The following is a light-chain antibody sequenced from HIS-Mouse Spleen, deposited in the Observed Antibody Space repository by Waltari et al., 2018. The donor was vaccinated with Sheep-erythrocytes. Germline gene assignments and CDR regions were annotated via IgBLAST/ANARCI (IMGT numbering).Light chain of an antibody. CDR3: CSYAGSYNHV. CDR2: DVS. CDR1: STDAGGYNY. V-gene: IGLV2-11*02. J-gene: IGLJ1*01. Sequence: QSALTQPRSVSGSPGQSFTISCTGTSTDAGGYNYISWYQQHPGKAPKLMIYDVSKRPSGVPDRFSGSKSGNTASLTISGLQAEDEADYYCCSYAGSYNHVFATGTKVTVL.